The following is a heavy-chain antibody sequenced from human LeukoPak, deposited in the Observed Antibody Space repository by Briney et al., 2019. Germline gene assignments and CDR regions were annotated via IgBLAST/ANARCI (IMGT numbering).Heavy chain of an antibody. V-gene: IGHV3-33*01. CDR2: IWYDGSNK. Sequence: GGSLRLSCAASGFTFSSYGMHWVRQAPGKGLEWVAVIWYDGSNKYYADSVEGRFTISRDNSKNTLYLQMNSLRAEDTAVYYCARANLDCSGGSCYWVDYGMDVWGQGTTVTVS. CDR3: ARANLDCSGGSCYWVDYGMDV. CDR1: GFTFSSYG. J-gene: IGHJ6*02. D-gene: IGHD2-15*01.